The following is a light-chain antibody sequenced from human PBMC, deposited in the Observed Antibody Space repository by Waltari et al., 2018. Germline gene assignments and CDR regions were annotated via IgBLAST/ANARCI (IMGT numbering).Light chain of an antibody. CDR3: MQASHWPAT. CDR1: QGLVHSDGNTY. J-gene: IGKJ2*01. CDR2: KVS. Sequence: DVVMTQSPLSLPVTLGQPASISCTSSQGLVHSDGNTYLNWFNQSPAQAPRLLIYKVSDRNSGVPDKFSGSGSGTDFTLTISRVEADDVVFYYCMQASHWPATFGQGTALEIK. V-gene: IGKV2-30*02.